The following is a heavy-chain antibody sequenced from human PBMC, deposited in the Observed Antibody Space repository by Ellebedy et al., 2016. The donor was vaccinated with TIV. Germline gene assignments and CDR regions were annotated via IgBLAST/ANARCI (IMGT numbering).Heavy chain of an antibody. J-gene: IGHJ4*02. CDR3: ARDRPSGTYYGYY. D-gene: IGHD1-26*01. CDR1: GYTFTSYG. V-gene: IGHV1-18*04. Sequence: ASVKVSCXASGYTFTSYGISWVRQAPGQGLEWMGWISAYNGNTNYAQKFQGRVTMTTDTSTNTAYMELRSLRSDDTAVYYCARDRPSGTYYGYYWGQGTLVTVSS. CDR2: ISAYNGNT.